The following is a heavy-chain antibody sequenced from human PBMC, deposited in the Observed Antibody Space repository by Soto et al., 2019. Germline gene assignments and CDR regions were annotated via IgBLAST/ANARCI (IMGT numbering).Heavy chain of an antibody. CDR3: ARQGFGPLPGLVDV. CDR1: GGSISSYY. V-gene: IGHV4-59*08. CDR2: VHHSWGS. Sequence: QVQLQESGPGLVKPSETLSLSCTVSGGSISSYYWSWFRQSPGKRMEWIGYVHHSWGSSYNPSLQSRVAISLARSKSQFSLKVTSVTATDTAVYYCARQGFGPLPGLVDVWGQGTTVTVSS. D-gene: IGHD3-10*01. J-gene: IGHJ6*02.